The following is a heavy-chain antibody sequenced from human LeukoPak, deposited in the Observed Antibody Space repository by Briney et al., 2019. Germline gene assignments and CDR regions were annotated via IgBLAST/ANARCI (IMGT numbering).Heavy chain of an antibody. D-gene: IGHD5-24*01. CDR1: GGSFSGYY. Sequence: PSETLSLACAVYGGSFSGYYWSWIRQPPGKGLEWIGEINHSGSTNYNPSLKSRVTISVDTSKNQFSLKLSSVTAADTAVYYCARDHDRDGYNWFDYWGQGTLVTVSS. J-gene: IGHJ4*02. CDR3: ARDHDRDGYNWFDY. CDR2: INHSGST. V-gene: IGHV4-34*01.